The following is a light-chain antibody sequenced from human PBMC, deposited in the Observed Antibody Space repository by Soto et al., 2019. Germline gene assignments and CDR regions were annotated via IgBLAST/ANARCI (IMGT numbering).Light chain of an antibody. CDR1: QSVSSN. CDR2: GAS. J-gene: IGKJ1*01. V-gene: IGKV3-15*01. Sequence: EKVMTQSPATLSVSPGERATLSCRASQSVSSNLAWYQQKPGQAPRLLIYGASTRATGIPARFSGSGSGTDFTLTTSTLQSEDFPVYYCQQYNNWPRTFGQGPKVEIK. CDR3: QQYNNWPRT.